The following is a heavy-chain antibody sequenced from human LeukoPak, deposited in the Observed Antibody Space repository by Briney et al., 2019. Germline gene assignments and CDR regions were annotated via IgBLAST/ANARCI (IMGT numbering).Heavy chain of an antibody. J-gene: IGHJ6*02. CDR1: GYTFTGYY. CDR3: ARDPQYYYGSGSYYYYGMDV. V-gene: IGHV1-2*02. D-gene: IGHD3-10*01. Sequence: ASVKVSCKASGYTFTGYYMHWVRQAPGQGLEWMGWINPNSGGTNYAQKFQGRVTMTRDTSISTAYMELSRLRSDDTAVYYCARDPQYYYGSGSYYYYGMDVWGQGTTVTVSS. CDR2: INPNSGGT.